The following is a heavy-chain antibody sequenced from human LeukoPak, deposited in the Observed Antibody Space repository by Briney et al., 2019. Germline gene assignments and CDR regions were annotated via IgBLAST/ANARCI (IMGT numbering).Heavy chain of an antibody. CDR2: IRYDGSNK. V-gene: IGHV3-30*02. Sequence: PGGSLRLSCAASGFTFSSYGMHWVRQAPGKGLEWVAFIRYDGSNKYYADSVKGRFTISRDNSKNTLYLQMNSLRAEDTAVYYCARGLDYGEIDAFDIWGQGTMVTVSS. J-gene: IGHJ3*02. CDR3: ARGLDYGEIDAFDI. D-gene: IGHD4-17*01. CDR1: GFTFSSYG.